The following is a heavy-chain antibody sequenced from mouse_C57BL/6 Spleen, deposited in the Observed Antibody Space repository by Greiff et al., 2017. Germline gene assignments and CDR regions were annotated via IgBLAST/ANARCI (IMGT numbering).Heavy chain of an antibody. CDR3: ARRGALSPYGNYGGFAY. J-gene: IGHJ3*01. CDR2: ISTYYGDA. CDR1: GYTFTDYA. Sequence: QVQLKESGPELVRPGVSVKISCKGSGYTFTDYAMHWVKQSHAKSLEWIGVISTYYGDASYNQKFKDKATMTVDKSSSTASMELARLTSEDSAVYYGARRGALSPYGNYGGFAYWGQGTLVTVSA. D-gene: IGHD2-1*01. V-gene: IGHV1-67*01.